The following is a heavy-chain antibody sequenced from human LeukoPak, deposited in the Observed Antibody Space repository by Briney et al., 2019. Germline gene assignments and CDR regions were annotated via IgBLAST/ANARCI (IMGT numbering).Heavy chain of an antibody. CDR2: IYSGGST. D-gene: IGHD3-22*01. CDR3: ARGVYYYDSSGYYQFVVRSAYGIDV. V-gene: IGHV3-53*01. CDR1: GFTVSSNY. J-gene: IGHJ6*02. Sequence: PGGSLRLSCAASGFTVSSNYMSWVRQAPGKGLEWVSVIYSGGSTYYADSVKGRFTISRDNSKNTLYLQMNSLRAEDTAVYYCARGVYYYDSSGYYQFVVRSAYGIDVWGQGTTVTVSS.